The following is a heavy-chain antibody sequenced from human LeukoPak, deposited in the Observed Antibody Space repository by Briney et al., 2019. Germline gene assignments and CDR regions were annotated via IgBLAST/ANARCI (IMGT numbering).Heavy chain of an antibody. D-gene: IGHD6-13*01. CDR3: ARVALYSSSWYGYNWFDP. Sequence: ASVKVSCKASGYTFTGYYMHWVRQAPGQGLEWMGWINPNSGGTNYAQKFQGRVTMTRDTSISTAYMELSRLRSDDTAVYYCARVALYSSSWYGYNWFDPWGQGTLVTVSS. CDR1: GYTFTGYY. J-gene: IGHJ5*02. CDR2: INPNSGGT. V-gene: IGHV1-2*02.